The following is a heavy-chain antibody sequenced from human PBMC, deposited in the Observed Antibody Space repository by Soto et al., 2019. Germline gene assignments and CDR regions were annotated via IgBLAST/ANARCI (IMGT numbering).Heavy chain of an antibody. V-gene: IGHV4-30-4*01. CDR2: IHYSGSV. D-gene: IGHD5-18*01. Sequence: QVQLQESGPGLVRPSQTLSLTCTVSGGSISSDHYHWTWIRQTPGKGLEWIGYIHYSGSVYYNPPLQRRVTMSVDTSKNLFSLKLSSVTAADTAVYFCVREDEGGDRDYYGLDVWGQGTTVTVSS. CDR3: VREDEGGDRDYYGLDV. CDR1: GGSISSDHYH. J-gene: IGHJ6*02.